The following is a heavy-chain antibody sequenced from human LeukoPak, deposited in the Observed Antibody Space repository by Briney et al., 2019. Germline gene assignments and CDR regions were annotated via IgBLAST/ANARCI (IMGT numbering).Heavy chain of an antibody. CDR3: ASQYYDFWSGYPHDAFDI. D-gene: IGHD3-3*01. J-gene: IGHJ3*02. CDR2: IYYSGST. Sequence: SETLSLTCTVSGGSVSSGSYYWSWIRQPPGKGLEWIGYIYYSGSTNYNPSLKSRVTISVDTSKNQFSLKLSSVTAADTAVYYCASQYYDFWSGYPHDAFDIWGQGTMVTVSS. CDR1: GGSVSSGSYY. V-gene: IGHV4-61*01.